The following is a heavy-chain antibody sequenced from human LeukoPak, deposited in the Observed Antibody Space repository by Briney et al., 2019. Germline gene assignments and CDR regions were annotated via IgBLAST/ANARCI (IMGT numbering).Heavy chain of an antibody. Sequence: GGSLRLSCAASGFTFSDYYMSWIRQAPGKGLEWVSIIFGNGDTTYYADSVKGRFTVSRDNSKDTLYLQMNDLRPDDTAIYYCAKRNTMVRGGPCFDYWGQGLLVTVSS. CDR1: GFTFSDYY. V-gene: IGHV3-23*01. CDR3: AKRNTMVRGGPCFDY. J-gene: IGHJ4*02. D-gene: IGHD3-10*01. CDR2: IFGNGDTT.